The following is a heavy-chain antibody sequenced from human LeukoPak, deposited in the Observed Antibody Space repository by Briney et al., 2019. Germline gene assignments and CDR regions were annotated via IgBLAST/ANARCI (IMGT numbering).Heavy chain of an antibody. CDR1: GFTFDDYA. V-gene: IGHV3-9*01. Sequence: GGSLRLSCAASGFTFDDYAMYWVRQAPGKGLEWVSGISWNSGSIGYANSVKGRFTISRDNAKNSLYLQMNSLRAEDTAFYYCAKEFLAYDAFDIWGQGTMVTVSS. J-gene: IGHJ3*02. CDR3: AKEFLAYDAFDI. CDR2: ISWNSGSI.